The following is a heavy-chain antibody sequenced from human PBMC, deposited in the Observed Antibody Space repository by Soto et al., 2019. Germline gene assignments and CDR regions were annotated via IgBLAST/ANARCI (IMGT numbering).Heavy chain of an antibody. CDR3: ARGSAGRGSYYSGMDV. J-gene: IGHJ6*02. V-gene: IGHV4-34*02. CDR1: GGSFSGHF. Sequence: QVHLQLSGAGLLKPSETLSLTCTVYGGSFSGHFGSWIRQPPGKGLEWIGEINHSGGTNYNASLKSQVTISVDTSQNQFSLKVNSVTAADTAVYSCARGSAGRGSYYSGMDVWGQGTTVTVSS. CDR2: INHSGGT.